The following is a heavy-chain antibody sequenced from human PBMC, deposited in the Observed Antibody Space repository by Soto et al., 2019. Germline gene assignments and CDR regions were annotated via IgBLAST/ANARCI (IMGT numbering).Heavy chain of an antibody. D-gene: IGHD3-22*01. J-gene: IGHJ6*02. CDR3: ARGPDYDSSGDV. CDR2: INHSGST. V-gene: IGHV4-34*01. Sequence: TSETLSLTCAVYGGSFSGYYWSWIRQPPGKGLEWIGEINHSGSTNYNPSLKSRVTISVDTSKNQFSLKLSSVTAADTAVYYCARGPDYDSSGDVWGQGTTVTVSS. CDR1: GGSFSGYY.